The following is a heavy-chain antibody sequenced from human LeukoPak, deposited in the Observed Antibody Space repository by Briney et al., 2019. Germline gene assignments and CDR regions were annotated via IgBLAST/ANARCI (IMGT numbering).Heavy chain of an antibody. Sequence: ASVKVSCKASGYTFTTYSLAWVRQAPGQSLEWMGWISVNNGGTNYAQSFQDRVTLTRDTSTNTAYLELRSLRPDDTAIIYCATATQPRGYFLHWGQGTLVTVS. CDR1: GYTFTTYS. D-gene: IGHD2-2*01. CDR2: ISVNNGGT. J-gene: IGHJ1*01. V-gene: IGHV1-18*01. CDR3: ATATQPRGYFLH.